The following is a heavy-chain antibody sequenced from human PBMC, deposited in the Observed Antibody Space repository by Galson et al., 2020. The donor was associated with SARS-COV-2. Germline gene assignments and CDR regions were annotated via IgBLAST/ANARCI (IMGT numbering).Heavy chain of an antibody. CDR1: GGSISTYY. Sequence: SETLSLTCAVSGGSISTYYWNWVRQSPGKGLEWIGYISYSGSASYNPSLKSRVTISVDTSKKQFSLKLRSVTAADTAVYFCARVDVATIGQYYYYHMDVWGKGTTVTVSS. CDR3: ARVDVATIGQYYYYHMDV. J-gene: IGHJ6*03. D-gene: IGHD5-12*01. CDR2: ISYSGSA. V-gene: IGHV4-59*01.